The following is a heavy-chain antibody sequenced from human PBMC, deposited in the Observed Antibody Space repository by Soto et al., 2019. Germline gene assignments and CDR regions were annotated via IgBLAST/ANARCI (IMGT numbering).Heavy chain of an antibody. CDR1: GYTFTSYY. V-gene: IGHV1-69*13. Sequence: SVKVSCKASGYTFTSYYMNWVRQAPGQGLEWMGGIIPIFGTANYAQKFQGRVTITADESTSTAYMELSSLRSEDTAVYYCARESRYCSGGSCYFLPGIDYWGQGTLVTVSS. D-gene: IGHD2-15*01. CDR2: IIPIFGTA. J-gene: IGHJ4*02. CDR3: ARESRYCSGGSCYFLPGIDY.